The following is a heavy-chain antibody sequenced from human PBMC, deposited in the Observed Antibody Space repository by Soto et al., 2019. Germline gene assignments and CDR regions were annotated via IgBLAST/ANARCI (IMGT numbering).Heavy chain of an antibody. Sequence: QVQLQQWGAGLLKPSETLSLTCGVYGGCLSSHYWSWIRQAPGRGLEWIGEINHSGSTNYNESLKSRLTISVDTSKNQFALKLSSVTAADTATYYCARVSVILGCDFCSGYKRWFDPWGQGTQVTVSP. D-gene: IGHD3-3*01. CDR3: ARVSVILGCDFCSGYKRWFDP. CDR2: INHSGST. V-gene: IGHV4-34*01. CDR1: GGCLSSHY. J-gene: IGHJ5*02.